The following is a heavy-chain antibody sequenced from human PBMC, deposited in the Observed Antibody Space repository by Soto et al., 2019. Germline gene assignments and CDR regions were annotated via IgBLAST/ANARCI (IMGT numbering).Heavy chain of an antibody. Sequence: QVQLVESGGGVVQPGRSLRLSCAASGFTFSSYGIHWVRQAPGKGLEWVAVISYDGSNRYYADSVKGRTTISRDNSKNTLYLQMMSLRAEDPAVYYCAKGGYYDSSGYLGGLDYWGQGTLVTVSS. CDR1: GFTFSSYG. CDR3: AKGGYYDSSGYLGGLDY. V-gene: IGHV3-30*18. D-gene: IGHD3-22*01. J-gene: IGHJ4*02. CDR2: ISYDGSNR.